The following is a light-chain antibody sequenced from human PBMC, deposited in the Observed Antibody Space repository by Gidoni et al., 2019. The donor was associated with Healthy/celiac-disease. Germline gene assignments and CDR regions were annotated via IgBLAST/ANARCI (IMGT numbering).Light chain of an antibody. V-gene: IGLV1-44*01. CDR3: AAWDDSLNGPV. J-gene: IGLJ3*02. Sequence: SVLTQPPSASGTPGQRVTISCSGSSSNIGSNTVNWYQQLPGTAPKLLIYSNKQRPSEVPDRFSGSKSGTSASLAISGLQSEDEADYYCAAWDDSLNGPVFGGGTKLTVL. CDR2: SNK. CDR1: SSNIGSNT.